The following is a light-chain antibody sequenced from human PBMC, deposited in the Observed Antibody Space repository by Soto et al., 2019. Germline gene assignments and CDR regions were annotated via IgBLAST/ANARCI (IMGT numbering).Light chain of an antibody. V-gene: IGLV4-69*01. CDR3: QTWGPGSAIVV. Sequence: QSVLTQSPSASASLGASVKLTCTLSSGHSNYAIAWHQQQPEKGPRYLMKVNSGGSHIKGDGIPDRFSGSSSGAERYLFISSLQSEDEADYYCQTWGPGSAIVVFGGGTQLTL. CDR1: SGHSNYA. J-gene: IGLJ7*01. CDR2: VNSGGSH.